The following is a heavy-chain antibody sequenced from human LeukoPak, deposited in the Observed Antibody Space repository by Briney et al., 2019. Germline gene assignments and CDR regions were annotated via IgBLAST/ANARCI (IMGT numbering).Heavy chain of an antibody. CDR1: GYTFTDYY. Sequence: ASGKVSCKVAGYTFTDYYMHWVRQAHGQGLEWMGWINPNSGDTNHAQNFQGRVTLTRNTSISTAYMELSSLRSDGSAVYYCAGEYCSGGSCRQGFDYCGQGTLVTVSS. D-gene: IGHD2-15*01. V-gene: IGHV1-2*02. CDR3: AGEYCSGGSCRQGFDY. J-gene: IGHJ4*02. CDR2: INPNSGDT.